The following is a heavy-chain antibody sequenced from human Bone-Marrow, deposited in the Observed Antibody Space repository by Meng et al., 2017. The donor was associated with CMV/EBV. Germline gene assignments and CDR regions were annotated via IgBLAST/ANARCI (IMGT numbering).Heavy chain of an antibody. J-gene: IGHJ6*02. V-gene: IGHV2-5*01. Sequence: SGPTLVKPTQTLTLTCTFSGFSLNTIGVGVGWIRQPPGKALEWLALFCWSEDVRYSPSLKSRVTITKDTSKNQVVLTMTNMDPVEKKNYIMDVWGQGTTVTVSS. CDR2: FCWSEDV. CDR3: DV. CDR1: GFSLNTIGVG.